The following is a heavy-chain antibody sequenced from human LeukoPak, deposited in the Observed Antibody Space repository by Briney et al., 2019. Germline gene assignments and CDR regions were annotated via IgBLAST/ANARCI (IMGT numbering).Heavy chain of an antibody. V-gene: IGHV1-18*01. D-gene: IGHD1/OR15-1a*01. CDR3: ARENNLRLDP. J-gene: IGHJ5*02. CDR2: ISAYNGNT. Sequence: GASVKVSCKASGHTFTSYGISWVRQAPGQGLEWMGWISAYNGNTNYAQKLQGRVTMTTDTSTSTACMELRSLRSDDTALYYCARENNLRLDPWGQGTLVTVSS. CDR1: GHTFTSYG.